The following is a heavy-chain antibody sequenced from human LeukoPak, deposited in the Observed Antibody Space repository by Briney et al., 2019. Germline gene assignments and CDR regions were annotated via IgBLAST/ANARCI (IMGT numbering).Heavy chain of an antibody. CDR3: ARGIAAAGSY. CDR2: IRQDGSDK. D-gene: IGHD6-13*01. V-gene: IGHV3-7*01. CDR1: GFTLSGYW. Sequence: GGSLRLSCVASGFTLSGYWVTWVRQAPGKGLEWVANIRQDGSDKYYMDSVKGRFTISRDNAKNSVYLQMNSLRVEDTAVYYCARGIAAAGSYWGQGTLVTVSS. J-gene: IGHJ4*02.